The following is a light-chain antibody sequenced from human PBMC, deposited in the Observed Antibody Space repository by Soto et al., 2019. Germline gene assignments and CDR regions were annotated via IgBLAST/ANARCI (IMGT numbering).Light chain of an antibody. CDR2: DAS. CDR3: QQRSNWPPLT. J-gene: IGKJ4*01. Sequence: EIVLTQSPATLSLSPGERATLSCRASLSVSNYLAWYQQKPGQSPRLLIYDASNRATGNPARFSGSGSWTDFTLTISSLEPEDFAVYYCQQRSNWPPLTFGGGTRVEIK. V-gene: IGKV3-11*01. CDR1: LSVSNY.